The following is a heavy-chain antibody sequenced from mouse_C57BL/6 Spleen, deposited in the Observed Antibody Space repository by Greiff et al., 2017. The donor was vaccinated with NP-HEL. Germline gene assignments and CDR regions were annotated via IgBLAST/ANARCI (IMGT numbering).Heavy chain of an antibody. Sequence: QVQLQQSGAELVKPGASVKLSCKASGYTFTSYWMQWVKQRPGQGLEWIGEIDPSDSYTNYNQKFKGKATLTVDTSSSTAYMQLSSLTSEDSAVYYCARRVVSHFDYWGQGTTLTVSS. J-gene: IGHJ2*01. V-gene: IGHV1-50*01. D-gene: IGHD1-1*01. CDR1: GYTFTSYW. CDR3: ARRVVSHFDY. CDR2: IDPSDSYT.